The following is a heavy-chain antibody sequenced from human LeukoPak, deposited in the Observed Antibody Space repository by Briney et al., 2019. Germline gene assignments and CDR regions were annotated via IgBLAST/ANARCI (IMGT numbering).Heavy chain of an antibody. Sequence: PGGSLRLSCAASGFTFSSYWMSWVRQAPGKGLEWVATIKQDGSERYYVDSVKGRFTISRDNAKNSLSLQMNSLRAEDTAVYSCARTRVSGGTFYHPFDYWGQGTLVTVSS. CDR2: IKQDGSER. J-gene: IGHJ4*02. V-gene: IGHV3-7*01. CDR1: GFTFSSYW. CDR3: ARTRVSGGTFYHPFDY. D-gene: IGHD2-15*01.